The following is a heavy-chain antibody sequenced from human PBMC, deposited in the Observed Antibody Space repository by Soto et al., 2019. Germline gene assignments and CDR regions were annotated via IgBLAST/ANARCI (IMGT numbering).Heavy chain of an antibody. CDR1: GFTFSAYG. Sequence: GSLRLSCAASGFTFSAYGISWIRLSPGKGLEWVSVISGGGDTTYYTPSVKGRFTISRDDFRNTLYLQMNSLRTEDTAIYYCATQNFDYWSPGTLVTVSS. J-gene: IGHJ4*02. V-gene: IGHV3-23*01. CDR3: ATQNFDY. CDR2: ISGGGDTT.